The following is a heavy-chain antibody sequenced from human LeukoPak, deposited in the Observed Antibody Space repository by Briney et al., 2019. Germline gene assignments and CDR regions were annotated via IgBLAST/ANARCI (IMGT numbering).Heavy chain of an antibody. CDR2: ITTGSHYI. CDR3: AAMRACSSTTCNPFDK. D-gene: IGHD2-2*01. CDR1: GFIFSTYD. J-gene: IGHJ4*02. V-gene: IGHV3-21*01. Sequence: GGSLRLSCAASGFIFSTYDMNWVRQAPGKGLEWVSLITTGSHYIYYTDSVKGRFTISRDNAKSSLFLQMNSLRAEDTAVYYCAAMRACSSTTCNPFDKWGQGTLVTVSS.